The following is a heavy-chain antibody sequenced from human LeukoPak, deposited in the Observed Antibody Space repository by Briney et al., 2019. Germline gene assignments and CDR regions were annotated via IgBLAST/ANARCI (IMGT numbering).Heavy chain of an antibody. V-gene: IGHV3-21*01. CDR3: AREDGSGMVGMDV. Sequence: GGSLRLSCAASGFTFSSYSMNWARQAPGKGLEWVSSISSSSSYIYYADSVKGRFTISRDNAKNSLYLQVNSLRAEDTAVYYCAREDGSGMVGMDVWGQGTTVTVSS. D-gene: IGHD3-10*01. CDR2: ISSSSSYI. CDR1: GFTFSSYS. J-gene: IGHJ6*02.